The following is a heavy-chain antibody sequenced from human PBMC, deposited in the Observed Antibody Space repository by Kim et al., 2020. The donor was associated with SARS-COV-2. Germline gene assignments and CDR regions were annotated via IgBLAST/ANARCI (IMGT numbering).Heavy chain of an antibody. CDR2: INPSGGST. CDR3: ARGVLVIAVAGTGTWFDP. J-gene: IGHJ5*02. V-gene: IGHV1-46*01. CDR1: GYTFTSYY. D-gene: IGHD6-19*01. Sequence: ASVKVSCKASGYTFTSYYMHWVRQAPGQGLEWMGIINPSGGSTSYAQKFQGRVTMTRDTSTSTVYMELSSLRSEDTAVYYCARGVLVIAVAGTGTWFDPWGQGTLVTVSS.